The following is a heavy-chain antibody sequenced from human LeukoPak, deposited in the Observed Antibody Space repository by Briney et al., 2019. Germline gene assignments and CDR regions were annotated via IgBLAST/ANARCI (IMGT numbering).Heavy chain of an antibody. CDR3: ARGDYYESSGYLDSRNNWFDP. V-gene: IGHV1-2*02. J-gene: IGHJ5*02. Sequence: ASVKVSCKASGYSFTGYYMHWVRQAPGQGLEWMGWINPNSGATNYAQKFQGRVTMTRDTSISTVYMELGRLRSDDTAVYYCARGDYYESSGYLDSRNNWFDPWGQGTLITVSS. D-gene: IGHD3-22*01. CDR2: INPNSGAT. CDR1: GYSFTGYY.